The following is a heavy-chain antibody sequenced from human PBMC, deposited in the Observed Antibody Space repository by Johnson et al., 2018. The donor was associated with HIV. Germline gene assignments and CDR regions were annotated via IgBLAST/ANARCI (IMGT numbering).Heavy chain of an antibody. D-gene: IGHD3-10*01. CDR2: ISSSGTNI. Sequence: QVQLVESGGGLVKPGGSLRLSCAASGFSFSDYYMNWVRQAPGKGLEWVSYISSSGTNINYADSVKGRFTISRDNAKNSLYLQMNSLRAEDTAVYYCARERASLWFRASGAAFDIWGLGTMVTVSS. J-gene: IGHJ3*02. V-gene: IGHV3-11*04. CDR1: GFSFSDYY. CDR3: ARERASLWFRASGAAFDI.